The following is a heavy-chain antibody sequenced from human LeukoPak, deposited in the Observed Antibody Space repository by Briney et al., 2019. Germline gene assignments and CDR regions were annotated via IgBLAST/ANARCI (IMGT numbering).Heavy chain of an antibody. D-gene: IGHD3-10*01. Sequence: GASVKVSCKASGGTFSSYAISWVRQAPGQGLEWMGGIIPIFGTANYAQKFQGRVTITADESTSTAYMELSSLRFDDTAVYYCARWFGELLIDYWGQGTLVTVSS. V-gene: IGHV1-69*13. CDR1: GGTFSSYA. CDR3: ARWFGELLIDY. J-gene: IGHJ4*02. CDR2: IIPIFGTA.